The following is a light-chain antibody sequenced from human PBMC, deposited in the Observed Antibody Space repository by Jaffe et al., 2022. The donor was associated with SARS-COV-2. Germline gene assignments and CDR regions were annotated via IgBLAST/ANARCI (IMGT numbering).Light chain of an antibody. J-gene: IGKJ1*01. CDR3: QQYASSPRT. Sequence: EIVLTQSPGTLSLSPGERATLSCRASQTVGNNYFAWFQQKPGQAPRLLIYDASTRATGIPDRFSGSGTGTDFTLTISRLEPEDFAVYYCQQYASSPRTFGQGTKVEIK. CDR2: DAS. V-gene: IGKV3-20*01. CDR1: QTVGNNY.